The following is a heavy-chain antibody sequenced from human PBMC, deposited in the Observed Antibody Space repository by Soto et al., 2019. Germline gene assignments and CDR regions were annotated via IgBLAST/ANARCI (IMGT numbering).Heavy chain of an antibody. CDR3: ARRGFRIPFDY. CDR1: GGSFSGYY. V-gene: IGHV4-34*01. CDR2: INHSGST. J-gene: IGHJ4*02. Sequence: QVQLQQWGAGLLKPSETLSLTCAVYGGSFSGYYWSWIRQPPGKGLEWIGEINHSGSTNYNPSLKSXVTXSXATSKNQFSLKLSSVTAADTAVYYCARRGFRIPFDYWGQGTLVTVSS.